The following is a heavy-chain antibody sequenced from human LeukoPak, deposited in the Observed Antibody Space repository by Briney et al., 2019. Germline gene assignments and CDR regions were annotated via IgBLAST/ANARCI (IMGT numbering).Heavy chain of an antibody. CDR3: AKESDDFALDY. CDR1: GFTFSRYA. D-gene: IGHD3-3*01. CDR2: ISGSGGST. J-gene: IGHJ4*02. V-gene: IGHV3-23*01. Sequence: GGSLRLSCAASGFTFSRYAMSWVRQAPGKGLEWVSAISGSGGSTYFADSVKGRFTIPRDNSKNTLYLQMNRLRAEDTAVYYCAKESDDFALDYWGQGTLVTVSS.